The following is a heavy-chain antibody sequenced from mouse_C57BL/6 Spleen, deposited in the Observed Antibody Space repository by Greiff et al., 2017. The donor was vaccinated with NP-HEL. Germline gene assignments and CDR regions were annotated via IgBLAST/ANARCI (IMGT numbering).Heavy chain of an antibody. V-gene: IGHV5-17*01. CDR1: GFTFSDYG. CDR2: ISSGSSTI. J-gene: IGHJ3*01. Sequence: EVMLVESGGGLVKPGGSLKLSCAASGFTFSDYGMHWVRQAPEKGLEWVAYISSGSSTIYYADTVKGRFTISRDNAKNTLFLQMTSRRSEDTAMYYSASSDDAFAYWGQGTLVTVSA. D-gene: IGHD2-3*01. CDR3: ASSDDAFAY.